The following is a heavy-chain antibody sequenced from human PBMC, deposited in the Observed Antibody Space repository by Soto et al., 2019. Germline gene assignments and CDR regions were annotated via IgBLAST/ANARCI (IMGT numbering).Heavy chain of an antibody. J-gene: IGHJ6*02. V-gene: IGHV1-18*01. Sequence: ASVKVSCKASGFTFSNYGLNWVRQAPGQGLEWMGWVSANNGHTNYAQNLQGRVSTTTDTSTSTAYMELRGLTFDDTAVYYCARDIESVTAKHFFYYYAMGVWGQGTTVTVSS. CDR1: GFTFSNYG. CDR2: VSANNGHT. CDR3: ARDIESVTAKHFFYYYAMGV. D-gene: IGHD2-8*01.